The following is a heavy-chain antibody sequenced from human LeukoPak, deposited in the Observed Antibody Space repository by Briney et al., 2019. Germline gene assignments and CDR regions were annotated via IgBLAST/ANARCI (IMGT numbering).Heavy chain of an antibody. Sequence: GASVKVSCKASGYTFTGYYMHWVRQAPGQGLEWMGWINPNSGGTNYAQKFQGRVTMTRDTSISTAYMELSRLRSDDTAVYYCARIAVAGEIPRAFDIWGQGTMVTVSS. D-gene: IGHD6-19*01. V-gene: IGHV1-2*02. J-gene: IGHJ3*02. CDR1: GYTFTGYY. CDR3: ARIAVAGEIPRAFDI. CDR2: INPNSGGT.